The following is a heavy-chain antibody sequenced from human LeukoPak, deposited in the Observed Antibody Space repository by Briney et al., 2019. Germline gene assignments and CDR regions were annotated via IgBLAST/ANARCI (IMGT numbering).Heavy chain of an antibody. CDR1: GSIFSSHW. V-gene: IGHV3-7*03. CDR3: ARDSTRLLDY. J-gene: IGHJ4*02. Sequence: PGGSLRLSCTASGSIFSSHWMTWVRQSPGKGLEWVANIKEDGSVKYYVDSVKGRFTISRDNTKNALYLQMNSLRADDTAVYFCARDSTRLLDYWGQGTLITVSS. CDR2: IKEDGSVK. D-gene: IGHD6-25*01.